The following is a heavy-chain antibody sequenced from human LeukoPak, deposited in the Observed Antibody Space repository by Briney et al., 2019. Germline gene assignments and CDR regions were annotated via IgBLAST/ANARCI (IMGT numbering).Heavy chain of an antibody. CDR2: IIPIFGTA. CDR1: GDTFNSYA. CDR3: AYGMVRGVIDGAFDI. D-gene: IGHD3-10*01. J-gene: IGHJ3*02. Sequence: GASVKVSCKTFGDTFNSYAVSWVRQAPGQGLEWMGGIIPIFGTANYAQKFQGRVTITADESTSTAYMELSSLRSEDTAVYYCAYGMVRGVIDGAFDIWGRGTMVTVSS. V-gene: IGHV1-69*13.